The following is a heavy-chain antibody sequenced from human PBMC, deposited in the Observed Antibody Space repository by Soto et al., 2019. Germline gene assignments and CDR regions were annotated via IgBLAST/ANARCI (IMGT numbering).Heavy chain of an antibody. CDR1: GFTFSSYS. Sequence: GGSLRLSCAASGFTFSSYSMNWVRQAPGKGLEWVSSISSSSSYIYYADSVKGRFTISRDNAKNSLYLQMNSLRAEDTAVYYCARDDPTVDTAMVPGDDYYGMDVWGQGTTVTVSS. J-gene: IGHJ6*02. V-gene: IGHV3-21*01. D-gene: IGHD5-18*01. CDR2: ISSSSSYI. CDR3: ARDDPTVDTAMVPGDDYYGMDV.